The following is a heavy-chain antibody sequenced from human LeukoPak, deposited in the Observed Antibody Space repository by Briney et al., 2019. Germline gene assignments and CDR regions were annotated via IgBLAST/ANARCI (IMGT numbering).Heavy chain of an antibody. D-gene: IGHD6-13*01. Sequence: PGGSLRLSCAASGFTVTSNYMSWVRQAPGKGLEWVSVIYSGGSTYYADFVKGRFTISRDNSKNTLYLQMNSLRAEDTAVYYCARGGSSSPLDNWGQGTLVTVSS. V-gene: IGHV3-53*01. J-gene: IGHJ4*02. CDR1: GFTVTSNY. CDR3: ARGGSSSPLDN. CDR2: IYSGGST.